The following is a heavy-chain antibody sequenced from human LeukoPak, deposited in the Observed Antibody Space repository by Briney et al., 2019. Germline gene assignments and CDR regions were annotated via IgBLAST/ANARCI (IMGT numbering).Heavy chain of an antibody. J-gene: IGHJ4*03. D-gene: IGHD3-10*01. CDR1: GFTFSSYG. Sequence: PGRSLRLSCAASGFTFSSYGMHWVRQAPGKGLEWVAVIWDDGSKTYYADSVKGRCTISRDNSKNALYLHTNSLRVEDTAVYYCANLVPDANSDYWGQGTLVTVSS. CDR2: IWDDGSKT. V-gene: IGHV3-33*06. CDR3: ANLVPDANSDY.